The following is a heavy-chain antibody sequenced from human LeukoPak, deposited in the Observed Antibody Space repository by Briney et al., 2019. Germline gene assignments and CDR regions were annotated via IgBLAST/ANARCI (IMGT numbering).Heavy chain of an antibody. J-gene: IGHJ4*02. V-gene: IGHV3-30*18. CDR1: GFTFSSFG. CDR3: ANERSYGSGSFGGDY. D-gene: IGHD3-10*01. Sequence: PGRSRSLSWAAAGFTFSSFGMRCVRQAAGGGLGWVAFISHHGSNKFYADSVKGRFTISRDNSKHTPYLQMNSLRAEDTAVYSCANERSYGSGSFGGDYWGQGTQVTASS. CDR2: ISHHGSNK.